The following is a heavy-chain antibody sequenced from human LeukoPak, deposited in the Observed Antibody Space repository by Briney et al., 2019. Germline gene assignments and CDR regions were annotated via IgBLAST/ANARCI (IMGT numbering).Heavy chain of an antibody. CDR2: INSDGSST. CDR1: GFTFSSYW. Sequence: GGSLRLSCAASGFTFSSYWMHWVRQAPGKGLVWVSRINSDGSSTSYADSVKGRFTISRDNAKNTLYLQMNSLRAEDTAVYYCARGDIVVVPASRHYYYGMDVWGQGTTVTVSS. J-gene: IGHJ6*02. CDR3: ARGDIVVVPASRHYYYGMDV. V-gene: IGHV3-74*01. D-gene: IGHD2-2*01.